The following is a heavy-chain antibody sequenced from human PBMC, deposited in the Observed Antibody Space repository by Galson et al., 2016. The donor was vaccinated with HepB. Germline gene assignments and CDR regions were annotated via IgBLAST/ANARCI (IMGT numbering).Heavy chain of an antibody. Sequence: SLRLSFAASGFTFTDYWPVWVRRAPGKGLEYVANVNRDGSGTHYMDSAKGRFTISRDNARNSVDLQINSLRPEDTGLYYCLSGFTSGIWGQGTMVTVSS. CDR3: LSGFTSGI. D-gene: IGHD1-26*01. J-gene: IGHJ3*02. CDR2: VNRDGSGT. CDR1: GFTFTDYW. V-gene: IGHV3-7*01.